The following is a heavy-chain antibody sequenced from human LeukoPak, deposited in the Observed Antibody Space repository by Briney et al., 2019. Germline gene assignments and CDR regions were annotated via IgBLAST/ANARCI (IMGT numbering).Heavy chain of an antibody. Sequence: PGGSLRLSCAAFGFTFTDAGMTWVRQAPGKGLEWVGRIKSKTDGGTTDYAAPVKGRFTISRDDSENILYLQMNSLKTDDTAVYYCTRYGDYWGQGVLVTVSS. CDR1: GFTFTDAG. J-gene: IGHJ4*02. V-gene: IGHV3-15*01. CDR3: TRYGDY. CDR2: IKSKTDGGTT. D-gene: IGHD1-1*01.